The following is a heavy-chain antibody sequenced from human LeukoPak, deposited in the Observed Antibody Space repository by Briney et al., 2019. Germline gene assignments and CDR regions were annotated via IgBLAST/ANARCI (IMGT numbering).Heavy chain of an antibody. D-gene: IGHD6-19*01. CDR1: GGTFSSYA. J-gene: IGHJ4*02. CDR2: ITPIFGTA. Sequence: ASVKVSCKASGGTFSSYAISWVRQAPGQGLGWMGRITPIFGTANYAQKFQGRVTITTDESTSTAYMELSSLRSEDTAVYYCARAIGIAVAGGPDYYFDYWGQGTLVTVSS. V-gene: IGHV1-69*05. CDR3: ARAIGIAVAGGPDYYFDY.